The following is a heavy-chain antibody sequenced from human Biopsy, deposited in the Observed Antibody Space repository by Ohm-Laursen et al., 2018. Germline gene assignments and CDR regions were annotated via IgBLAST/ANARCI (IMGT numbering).Heavy chain of an antibody. CDR2: IIAVSGLV. CDR3: AAPFQYYDSWGGYPPFDH. D-gene: IGHD3-3*01. V-gene: IGHV1-69*10. CDR1: GGTFSNYA. J-gene: IGHJ4*02. Sequence: SVKVSCKVSGGTFSNYAISWVRQAPGEGLEWMGGIIAVSGLVNYAPKFQGRVSITADKSTTTAYMELSNLKSEDTAVYYCAAPFQYYDSWGGYPPFDHWGQGTLVTVSS.